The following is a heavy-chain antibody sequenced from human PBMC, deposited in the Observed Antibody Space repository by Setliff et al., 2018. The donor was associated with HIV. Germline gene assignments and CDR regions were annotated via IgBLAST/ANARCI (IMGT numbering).Heavy chain of an antibody. D-gene: IGHD3-22*01. CDR3: ARSVIGYYYYGMDV. J-gene: IGHJ6*02. V-gene: IGHV3-23*01. Sequence: GGSLRLSCVGSGFNIEEYAMAWVRQVPGKGLEWVSAISGSGGSTYYADSVKGRFTISRDNSKNTLYLQMNSLRAEDTAVYYCARSVIGYYYYGMDVWGQGTLVTVSS. CDR1: GFNIEEYA. CDR2: ISGSGGST.